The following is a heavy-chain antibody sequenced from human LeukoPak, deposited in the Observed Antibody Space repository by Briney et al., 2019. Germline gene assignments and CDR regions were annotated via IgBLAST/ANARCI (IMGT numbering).Heavy chain of an antibody. CDR2: INHSGST. D-gene: IGHD3-22*01. J-gene: IGHJ4*02. CDR1: GGSFSGYY. V-gene: IGHV4-34*01. CDR3: ARELGYYYDSTFDY. Sequence: SETLSPTCAVYGGSFSGYYWSWIRQPPGKGLEWIGEINHSGSTNYNPSLKSRVTISVDTSKNQFSLKLSSVTAADTAVYYCARELGYYYDSTFDYWGQGTLVTVSS.